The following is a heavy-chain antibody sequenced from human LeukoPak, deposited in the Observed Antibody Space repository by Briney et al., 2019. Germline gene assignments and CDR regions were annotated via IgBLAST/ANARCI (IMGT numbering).Heavy chain of an antibody. V-gene: IGHV1-69*13. CDR1: GGTFSSYA. CDR3: ARGGEIAAAGTVRGFDY. J-gene: IGHJ4*02. CDR2: IIPIFGTA. Sequence: GASVKVSCKASGGTFSSYAISWARQAPGQGLEWMGGIIPIFGTANYAQKFQGRVTITADESTSTAYMELSSLRSEDTAVYYCARGGEIAAAGTVRGFDYWGQGTLVTVSS. D-gene: IGHD6-13*01.